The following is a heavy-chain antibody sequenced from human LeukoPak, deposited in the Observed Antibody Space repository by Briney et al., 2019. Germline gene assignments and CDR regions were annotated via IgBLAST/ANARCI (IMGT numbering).Heavy chain of an antibody. Sequence: SETLSLTCTVSGGSISSHYWSWIRQPPGKGLEWIAYIFYSGSTNYNPSLKSRVTISVDTSKNQFSLKLTSVTAADTAVYYCAKSGGYGLIDYWGQGTLVTVSS. CDR2: IFYSGST. CDR1: GGSISSHY. V-gene: IGHV4-59*11. D-gene: IGHD6-25*01. J-gene: IGHJ4*01. CDR3: AKSGGYGLIDY.